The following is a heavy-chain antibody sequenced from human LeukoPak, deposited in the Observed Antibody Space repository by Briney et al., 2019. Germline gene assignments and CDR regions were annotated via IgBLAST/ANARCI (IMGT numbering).Heavy chain of an antibody. Sequence: GGSLRLSCAASGFTFSSYAMHWVRQAPGKGLEWVAVISYDGSNKYYADSVKGRFTISRDNSKNTLYLQMNSLRTEDTAVYYCARADYDILTGYYFHFDYWGQGTLVTVSS. CDR3: ARADYDILTGYYFHFDY. CDR1: GFTFSSYA. D-gene: IGHD3-9*01. CDR2: ISYDGSNK. J-gene: IGHJ4*02. V-gene: IGHV3-30-3*01.